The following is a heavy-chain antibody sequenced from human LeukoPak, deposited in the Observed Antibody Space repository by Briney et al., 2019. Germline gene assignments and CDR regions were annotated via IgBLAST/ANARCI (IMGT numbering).Heavy chain of an antibody. CDR3: ARVRWELQRDYYYGMDV. V-gene: IGHV3-21*01. J-gene: IGHJ6*02. CDR1: GFPFSDYS. D-gene: IGHD1-26*01. CDR2: INGESDYI. Sequence: GGSVRLSCAASGFPFSDYSMNWVRQAPGKGLEWVSSINGESDYIYSADSVKGRFTISRDNSKNTLYLQMNSLRADDTAVYYCARVRWELQRDYYYGMDVWGQGTTVTVSS.